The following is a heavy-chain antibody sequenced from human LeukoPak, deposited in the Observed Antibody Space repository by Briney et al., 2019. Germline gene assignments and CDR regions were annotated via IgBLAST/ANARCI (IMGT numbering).Heavy chain of an antibody. Sequence: PGGSLRLSCAASGFTFSSFDMHWVRQAPGKGLEWLSYISSSGSTIYYADSVKGRFTISRDNAKNSLYLQMHSLRAEDTAVYYCARTVVNVQSDAFDIWGQGTMVTVSS. D-gene: IGHD4-23*01. CDR3: ARTVVNVQSDAFDI. J-gene: IGHJ3*02. CDR1: GFTFSSFD. V-gene: IGHV3-48*03. CDR2: ISSSGSTI.